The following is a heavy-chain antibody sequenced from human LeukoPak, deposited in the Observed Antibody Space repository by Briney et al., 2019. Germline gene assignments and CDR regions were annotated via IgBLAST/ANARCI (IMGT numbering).Heavy chain of an antibody. CDR1: GGSFSGYY. D-gene: IGHD3-3*01. CDR3: ASAQKVPYYDFWSGYTTG. V-gene: IGHV4-34*09. J-gene: IGHJ4*02. CDR2: INHSGST. Sequence: SETLSLTCAVYGGSFSGYYWSWIRQPPGKGLEWIGEINHSGSTNYNPSLKSRVTISVDTSKNQFSLKLSSVTAADTAVYYCASAQKVPYYDFWSGYTTGWGQGTLVTVSS.